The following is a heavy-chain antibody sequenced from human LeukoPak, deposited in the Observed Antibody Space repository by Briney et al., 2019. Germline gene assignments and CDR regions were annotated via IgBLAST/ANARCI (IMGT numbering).Heavy chain of an antibody. CDR1: EFTFSSYN. CDR3: AREPFWSGYYSNLHFDY. CDR2: ISSSSKWM. V-gene: IGHV3-21*01. J-gene: IGHJ4*02. Sequence: GGSLRLSCVASEFTFSSYNMNWVRPAPGKGLEWVASISSSSKWMYYTDSVKGRFTISRDNAKNSLYLQMNSLRAEDTAVYYCAREPFWSGYYSNLHFDYWGQGTLVTVSS. D-gene: IGHD3-3*01.